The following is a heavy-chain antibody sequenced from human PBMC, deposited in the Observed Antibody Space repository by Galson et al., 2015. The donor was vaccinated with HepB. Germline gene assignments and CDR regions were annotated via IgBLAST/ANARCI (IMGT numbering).Heavy chain of an antibody. V-gene: IGHV1-2*04. D-gene: IGHD4-17*01. CDR3: ARDSSGDYGDLDY. Sequence: ASGYTFTGYYMHWVRQAPGQGLEWMGWINPNSGGTNYAQKFQGWVTMTRDTSISTAYMELSRLRSDDTAVYYCARDSSGDYGDLDYWGQGTLVTVSS. J-gene: IGHJ4*02. CDR2: INPNSGGT. CDR1: GYTFTGYY.